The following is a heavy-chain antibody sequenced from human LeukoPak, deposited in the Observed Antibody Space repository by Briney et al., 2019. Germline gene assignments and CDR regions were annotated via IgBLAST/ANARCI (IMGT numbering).Heavy chain of an antibody. CDR3: AKGQIYGDYRADAFDI. Sequence: GGSLRLSCAASGFTFTLYWMSWVRQAPGKGLEWVANIRHDGSEKYYVDSVEGRFTISRDNAKNSLYLQMNSLRAEDTALYYCAKGQIYGDYRADAFDIWGQGTMVTVSS. CDR1: GFTFTLYW. V-gene: IGHV3-7*03. J-gene: IGHJ3*02. CDR2: IRHDGSEK. D-gene: IGHD4-17*01.